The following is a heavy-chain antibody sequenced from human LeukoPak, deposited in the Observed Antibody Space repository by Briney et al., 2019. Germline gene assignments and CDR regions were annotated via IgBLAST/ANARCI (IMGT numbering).Heavy chain of an antibody. CDR2: ISGSGGST. J-gene: IGHJ4*02. CDR3: ATSEPCRFLEWLFHDY. V-gene: IGHV3-23*01. D-gene: IGHD3-3*01. CDR1: GFTFSSYA. Sequence: GSLRLSCAASGFTFSSYAMSWVRQAPGKGLEWVSAISGSGGSTYYADSVKGRFTISRDNSKNTLYLQMNSLRAEDTAVYYCATSEPCRFLEWLFHDYWGQGTLVTVSS.